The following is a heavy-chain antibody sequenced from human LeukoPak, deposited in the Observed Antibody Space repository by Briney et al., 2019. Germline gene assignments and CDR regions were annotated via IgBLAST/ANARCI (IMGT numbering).Heavy chain of an antibody. V-gene: IGHV3-21*01. Sequence: GGSLRLSRASSVFTYRGYSMIWVRDAPGKGLECVSSIRTRSSYIHYEGSMEGGFTNTRDGGKNALYLQIDSRRSEDTAVYYCARARKVRDLSNKRYCGGGPCYFDYWGQGTLVTVSS. J-gene: IGHJ4*02. CDR1: VFTYRGYS. D-gene: IGHD2-15*01. CDR3: ARARKVRDLSNKRYCGGGPCYFDY. CDR2: IRTRSSYI.